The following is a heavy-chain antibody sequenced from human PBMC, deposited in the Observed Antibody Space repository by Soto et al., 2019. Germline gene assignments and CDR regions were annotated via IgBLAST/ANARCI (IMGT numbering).Heavy chain of an antibody. CDR3: ARTAGYDYVWGSSGLDP. V-gene: IGHV3-30*03. J-gene: IGHJ5*02. D-gene: IGHD3-16*01. CDR1: GFTFSSYG. CDR2: ISYDGSDK. Sequence: QVRLVESGGGVVQPGRSLRLSCAASGFTFSSYGMHWVRQAPGKGLEWVTVISYDGSDKYYGDAVKGRFTISRDDSKNTVDLQMSSLREEDTAVYYCARTAGYDYVWGSSGLDPWGQGTLVTVSS.